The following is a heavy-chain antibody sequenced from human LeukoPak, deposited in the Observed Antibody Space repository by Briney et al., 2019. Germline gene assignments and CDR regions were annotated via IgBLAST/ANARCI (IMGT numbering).Heavy chain of an antibody. CDR3: ATSHCSSTSYYASYYYYGMGV. D-gene: IGHD2-2*01. CDR2: IKSKTDGGTT. Sequence: GGSLRLSCAASGFTFSNAWMSWVRQAPGKGLEWVGRIKSKTDGGTTDYAAPVKGRFIISRGDSENTLYLQMNSLKTEDTAVYYCATSHCSSTSYYASYYYYGMGVWGQGTTVTVSS. V-gene: IGHV3-15*01. CDR1: GFTFSNAW. J-gene: IGHJ6*02.